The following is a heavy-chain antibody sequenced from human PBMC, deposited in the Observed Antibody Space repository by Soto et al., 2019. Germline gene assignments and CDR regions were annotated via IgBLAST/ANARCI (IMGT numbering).Heavy chain of an antibody. Sequence: GGSLRLSCAASGFTFSDYYMSWIRQAPGKGLEWVSYITSSTTYTNYADSVKGRFTISRDNAKNSLYLQMNSLRAEDTAVYYCARDLMRGGYSAYGYHNYYGMDVWGQGTSVTVSS. V-gene: IGHV3-11*06. CDR3: ARDLMRGGYSAYGYHNYYGMDV. J-gene: IGHJ6*02. D-gene: IGHD5-12*01. CDR1: GFTFSDYY. CDR2: ITSSTTYT.